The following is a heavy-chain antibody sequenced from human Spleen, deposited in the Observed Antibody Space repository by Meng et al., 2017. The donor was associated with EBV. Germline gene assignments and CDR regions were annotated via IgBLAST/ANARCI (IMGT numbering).Heavy chain of an antibody. Sequence: QVKLVQSGAEMKKPGAPVRVSCKASGYTFSTYDISWVRQAPGQRLEWVGWINPDNGNTKYSQKFQDRVTITRDTSASTVYMDLSSLRSADTAVYFCARPRGGLWFGELLSLYHWGPGTLVTVSS. CDR2: INPDNGNT. J-gene: IGHJ4*02. CDR1: GYTFSTYD. D-gene: IGHD3-10*01. V-gene: IGHV1-3*01. CDR3: ARPRGGLWFGELLSLYH.